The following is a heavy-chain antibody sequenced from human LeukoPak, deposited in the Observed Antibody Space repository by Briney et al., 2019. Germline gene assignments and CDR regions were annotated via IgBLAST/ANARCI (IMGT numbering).Heavy chain of an antibody. J-gene: IGHJ4*02. CDR1: GFSFRSYW. CDR3: ARDRSSSFDY. D-gene: IGHD1-26*01. CDR2: INSYGSYV. V-gene: IGHV3-74*01. Sequence: PGGSLRLSCAASGFSFRSYWMHWVRQAPGKGLVWVSVINSYGSYVTYADSVKGRFTISSDNTKNTLYLQMNRLRAEDTAVYFCARDRSSSFDYWGQGTLVTVSS.